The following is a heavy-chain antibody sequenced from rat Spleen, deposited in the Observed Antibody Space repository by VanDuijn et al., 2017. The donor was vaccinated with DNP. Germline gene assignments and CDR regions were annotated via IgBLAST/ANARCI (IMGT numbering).Heavy chain of an antibody. D-gene: IGHD3-8*01. J-gene: IGHJ2*01. CDR2: ITNSGGTT. CDR1: GFTFSNYD. V-gene: IGHV5-27*01. CDR3: TTGGIL. Sequence: EVQLVGSGGGLVQPGRSLKLSCVASGFTFSNYDMAWVRQAPTKGLEWVASITNSGGTTYYRDSVKGRFTISRDNAKTTLYLQMDSLRSEDTATYYCTTGGILWGQGVMVTVSS.